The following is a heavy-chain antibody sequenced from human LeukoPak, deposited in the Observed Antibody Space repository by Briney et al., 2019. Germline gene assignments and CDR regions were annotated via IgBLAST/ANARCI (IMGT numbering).Heavy chain of an antibody. J-gene: IGHJ4*02. Sequence: GGSLRLSCAASGFTFSSYAMSWVRQAPGKGLEWVSDINGSGGSTYYADSVKGRFTISRDNSKNTLYLQMNSLRAEDTAVYYCARDQWGSLDYWGRGTLVTVSS. CDR1: GFTFSSYA. V-gene: IGHV3-23*01. D-gene: IGHD3-16*01. CDR2: INGSGGST. CDR3: ARDQWGSLDY.